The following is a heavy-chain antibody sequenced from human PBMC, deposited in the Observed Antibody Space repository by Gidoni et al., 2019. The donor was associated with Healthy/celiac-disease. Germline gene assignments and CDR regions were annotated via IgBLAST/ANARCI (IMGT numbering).Heavy chain of an antibody. CDR1: GGSISSHY. V-gene: IGHV4-59*11. CDR2: IYYSGST. D-gene: IGHD2-2*01. Sequence: QVQLQESGPGLVKPSETLSLTCTVSGGSISSHYWSWIRQPPGKGLEWIGYIYYSGSTNYNPSLKSRVTISVDTSKNQFSLKLSSVTAADTAVYYCARASGYCSSTSCYEFDYWGQGTLVTVSS. CDR3: ARASGYCSSTSCYEFDY. J-gene: IGHJ4*02.